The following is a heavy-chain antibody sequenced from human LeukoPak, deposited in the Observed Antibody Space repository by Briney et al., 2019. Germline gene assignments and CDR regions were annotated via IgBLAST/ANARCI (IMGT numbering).Heavy chain of an antibody. D-gene: IGHD1-1*01. CDR1: GYTFTAYY. CDR2: INPNSGGT. Sequence: ASVKVSFKASGYTFTAYYIHWVRQAPGQGLEWMGWINPNSGGTNYAQKFQGRVTMTRDTSASSSYMELSSLTSDDAVVYYCARALYNWNDVGYDYWGQGTLVTVSS. V-gene: IGHV1-2*02. CDR3: ARALYNWNDVGYDY. J-gene: IGHJ4*02.